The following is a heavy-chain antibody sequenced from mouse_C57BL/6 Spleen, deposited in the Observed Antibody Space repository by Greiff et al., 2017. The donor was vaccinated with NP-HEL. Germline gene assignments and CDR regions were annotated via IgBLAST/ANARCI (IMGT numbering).Heavy chain of an antibody. J-gene: IGHJ1*03. D-gene: IGHD4-1*01. Sequence: EVQGVESGPELVKPGASVKIPCKASGYTFTDYNMDWVKQSHGKSLEWIGDINPNNGGTIYNQKFKGKATLTVDKSSSTAYMELRSLTSEDTAVYYCAREWDEYFDVWGTGTTVTVSS. V-gene: IGHV1-18*01. CDR1: GYTFTDYN. CDR3: AREWDEYFDV. CDR2: INPNNGGT.